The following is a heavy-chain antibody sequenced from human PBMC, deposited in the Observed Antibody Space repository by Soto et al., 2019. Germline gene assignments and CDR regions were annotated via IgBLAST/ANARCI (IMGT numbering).Heavy chain of an antibody. D-gene: IGHD1-26*01. J-gene: IGHJ4*02. V-gene: IGHV1-46*01. CDR1: GYTFTSYY. Sequence: QVQLVQSGAEVKKPGASVKVSCKASGYTFTSYYMHWVRQAPGQGLEWMGIINPSGGSTSYAQKFQGRVTMTRYTSTSTVHMELSSLRSEDTAVYYCAIDPTTFGSYPQFDYWGQGTLVTVSS. CDR3: AIDPTTFGSYPQFDY. CDR2: INPSGGST.